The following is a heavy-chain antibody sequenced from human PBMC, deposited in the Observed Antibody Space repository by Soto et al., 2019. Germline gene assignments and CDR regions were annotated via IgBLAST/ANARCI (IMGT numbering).Heavy chain of an antibody. CDR1: GGSISTGGYY. V-gene: IGHV4-31*03. CDR3: ERLADGGNPNYLDY. CDR2: SDYSGNT. J-gene: IGHJ4*02. Sequence: SETLSLTCTVSGGSISTGGYYSRWIRQHPGQGLEGIGYSDYSGNTYYNPSLKSRITISVDTSKNQFSLNLSSVTAADRAVYYCERLADGGNPNYLDYWGGGTLVAVSS. D-gene: IGHD2-15*01.